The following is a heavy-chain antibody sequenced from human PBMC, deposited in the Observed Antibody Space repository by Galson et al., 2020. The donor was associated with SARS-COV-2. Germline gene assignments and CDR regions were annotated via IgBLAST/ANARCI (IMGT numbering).Heavy chain of an antibody. D-gene: IGHD5-12*01. V-gene: IGHV1-2*06. CDR1: GYIITGYY. CDR2: INPNSGDT. CDR3: ASDVAFSAYDGDF. Sequence: ASVKVSCKASGYIITGYYIHWVRQATGQGLEWVGRINPNSGDTNYAQKFQGRVTMTTDTSITTAYMDLRSLRSDDTAIYYCASDVAFSAYDGDFRGQGTLVTVSS. J-gene: IGHJ4*02.